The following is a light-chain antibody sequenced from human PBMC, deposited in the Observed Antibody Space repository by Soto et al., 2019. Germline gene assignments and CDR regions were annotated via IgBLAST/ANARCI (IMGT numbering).Light chain of an antibody. Sequence: QSVLTQPPSVSGAPGQRVTISCTGSSSNIGAGYDVHWYQQLPGTAPKLLIYGNINRPSGVPDRFSRSKSGTSASLAITGLQAEDEADYYCQSYDSGLVFGGGTKVTVL. CDR1: SSNIGAGYD. CDR2: GNI. CDR3: QSYDSGLV. J-gene: IGLJ2*01. V-gene: IGLV1-40*01.